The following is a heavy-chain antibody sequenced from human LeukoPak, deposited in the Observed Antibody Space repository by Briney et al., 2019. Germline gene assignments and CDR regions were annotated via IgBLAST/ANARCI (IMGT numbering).Heavy chain of an antibody. J-gene: IGHJ6*03. V-gene: IGHV3-30*18. CDR1: GFTFSSYE. Sequence: PGGSLRLSCAASGFTFSSYEMNWVRQAPGKGLEWVAVISYDGSNKYYADSVKGRFTISRDNSKNTLYLQMNSLRAEDTAVYYCAKEAGLTSYCSGGSCSSGYYYYMDVWGKGTTVTVSS. CDR3: AKEAGLTSYCSGGSCSSGYYYYMDV. CDR2: ISYDGSNK. D-gene: IGHD2-15*01.